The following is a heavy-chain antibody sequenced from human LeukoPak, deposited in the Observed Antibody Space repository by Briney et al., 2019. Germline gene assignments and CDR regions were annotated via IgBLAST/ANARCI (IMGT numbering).Heavy chain of an antibody. Sequence: PGGSLRLSCAASGFTFSDYDMSWIRQAPGKGLEWVSYISSSGSTIDYADSVKGRFTISRDNAKNSLYLQMNSLRAEDTAVYYCARHWISKVRSSSSWLRPGTTSDHNCFDPWGQGTLVTVSS. CDR3: ARHWISKVRSSSSWLRPGTTSDHNCFDP. D-gene: IGHD6-13*01. V-gene: IGHV3-11*01. CDR1: GFTFSDYD. CDR2: ISSSGSTI. J-gene: IGHJ5*02.